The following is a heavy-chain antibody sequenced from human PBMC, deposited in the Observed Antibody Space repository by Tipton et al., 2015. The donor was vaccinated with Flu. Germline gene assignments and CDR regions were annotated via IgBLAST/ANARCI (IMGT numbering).Heavy chain of an antibody. D-gene: IGHD3-22*01. J-gene: IGHJ4*02. CDR1: GFTFSNYW. Sequence: SLRLSWAASGFTFSNYWMHWVRRAPGKGLVWVLRINSDGSTTTYVDSVKCRFTISRDNAKNTLYLQMNSLRPGDTAVYYCARGDRGGFPTHFAFRGQGTLVPVSS. V-gene: IGHV3-74*01. CDR3: ARGDRGGFPTHFAF. CDR2: INSDGSTT.